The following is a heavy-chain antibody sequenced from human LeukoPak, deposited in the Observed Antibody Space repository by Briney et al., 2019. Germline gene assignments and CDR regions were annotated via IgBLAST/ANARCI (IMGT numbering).Heavy chain of an antibody. Sequence: ASVKVSCKASGYTFTSYDINWVRQATGQGLEWMGWMNPNIGNTGYAQKFQGKVTMTRNTSISTAYMELSSLRSEDTAVYYCAFYSYGQGVFDYWGQGTLVTVSS. V-gene: IGHV1-8*01. CDR3: AFYSYGQGVFDY. D-gene: IGHD5-18*01. CDR1: GYTFTSYD. CDR2: MNPNIGNT. J-gene: IGHJ4*02.